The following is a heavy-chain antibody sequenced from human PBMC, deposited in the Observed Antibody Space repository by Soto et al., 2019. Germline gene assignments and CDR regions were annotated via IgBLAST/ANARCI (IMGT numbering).Heavy chain of an antibody. D-gene: IGHD3-22*01. V-gene: IGHV4-4*02. CDR2: IYHSGST. CDR3: ARDRRHYYDSSGTSNWFDP. CDR1: GGSISSSNW. Sequence: SETLSLTCAVSGGSISSSNWWSWVRQPPGKGLEWIGEIYHSGSTNYNPSLKSRVTISVDKSKNQFSLKLSSVTAADTAVYYCARDRRHYYDSSGTSNWFDPWGQGTLVTVSS. J-gene: IGHJ5*02.